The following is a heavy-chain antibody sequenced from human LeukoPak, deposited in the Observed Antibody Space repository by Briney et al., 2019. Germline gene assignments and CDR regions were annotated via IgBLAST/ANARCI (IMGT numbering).Heavy chain of an antibody. D-gene: IGHD6-19*01. V-gene: IGHV4-39*01. Sequence: PSETLSLTCTVSGGSISSSSYYWGWIRQPPGKGLEWIGSIYYSGSTYYNPSLKSRVTISVDTSKNKFSLKLSSVTAADTAVYYCARSTRSGWPPDYYYGMDVWGQGTTVTVSS. J-gene: IGHJ6*02. CDR3: ARSTRSGWPPDYYYGMDV. CDR1: GGSISSSSYY. CDR2: IYYSGST.